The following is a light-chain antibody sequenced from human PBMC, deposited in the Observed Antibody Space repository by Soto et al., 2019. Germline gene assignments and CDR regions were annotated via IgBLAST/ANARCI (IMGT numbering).Light chain of an antibody. V-gene: IGLV1-44*01. CDR3: TAWDDSLNGRL. Sequence: QSVLTQPPSASGTPGQRVTFSCSGSSSNIGSNTVNWYQQVPGTAPKLLIYSNDRRPSGVPDRFSGSKSGTSASLAISGLQSEDEADYYCTAWDDSLNGRLVGGGTKLTVL. CDR2: SND. CDR1: SSNIGSNT. J-gene: IGLJ2*01.